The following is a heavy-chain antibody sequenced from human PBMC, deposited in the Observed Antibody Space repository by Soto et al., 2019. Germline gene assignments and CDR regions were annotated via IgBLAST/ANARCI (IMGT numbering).Heavy chain of an antibody. D-gene: IGHD3-22*01. CDR1: GLTFSSYE. V-gene: IGHV3-48*03. CDR2: ISSSGSTI. CDR3: ARDPGDDSSGSDY. J-gene: IGHJ4*02. Sequence: LRLSCAASGLTFSSYEMNWVRQAPGKGLEWVSYISSSGSTIYYADSVKGRFTISRDNAKNSLYLQMNSLRAEDTAVYYCARDPGDDSSGSDYWGQGTLVTVSS.